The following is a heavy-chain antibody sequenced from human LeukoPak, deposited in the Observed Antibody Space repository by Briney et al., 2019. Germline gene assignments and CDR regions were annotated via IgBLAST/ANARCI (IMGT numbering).Heavy chain of an antibody. J-gene: IGHJ3*02. Sequence: SETLSLTCTVSGGSISSGSYYWSWIRQPAGKGLEWIGRIYTSGSTNYNPSLKSRVTISVDRSKNQFSLKLSSVTAADTAVYYCARDRPNWNDDDIWGQGTMVTVSS. D-gene: IGHD1-1*01. CDR3: ARDRPNWNDDDI. CDR2: IYTSGST. CDR1: GGSISSGSYY. V-gene: IGHV4-61*02.